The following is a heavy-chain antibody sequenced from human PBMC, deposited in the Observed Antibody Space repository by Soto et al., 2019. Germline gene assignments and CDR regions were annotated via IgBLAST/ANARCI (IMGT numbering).Heavy chain of an antibody. CDR1: GDTDTNYV. D-gene: IGHD3-16*02. CDR2: IFPKFGTT. Sequence: QVQLVQSGAEVKKPGSSVKVSCKASGDTDTNYVISWVRQAPGQGLECMGGIFPKFGTTYSAQKLQERLTINADESTSTVYMPLSSLRLDDTDVYYCEAEMTFGKLSVVWGQGTTVTVS. V-gene: IGHV1-69*01. J-gene: IGHJ6*02. CDR3: EAEMTFGKLSVV.